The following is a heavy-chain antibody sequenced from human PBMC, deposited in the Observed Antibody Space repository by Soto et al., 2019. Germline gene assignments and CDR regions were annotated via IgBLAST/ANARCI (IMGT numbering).Heavy chain of an antibody. Sequence: SETLSLTCTVSGGSLSGYYWTWIRQPPGKGLEWIGYIYHKGGNSYNTSLKSRFSISLDRSRNQFSLKLTSVTAADTASYYGARDDYSSNWRGRWVGRWGQEALRSLSS. CDR2: IYHKGGN. V-gene: IGHV4-59*01. D-gene: IGHD6-13*01. CDR1: GGSLSGYY. CDR3: ARDDYSSNWRGRWVGR. J-gene: IGHJ4*03.